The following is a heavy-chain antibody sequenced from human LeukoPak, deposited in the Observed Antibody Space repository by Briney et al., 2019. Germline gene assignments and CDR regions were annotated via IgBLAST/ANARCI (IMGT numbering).Heavy chain of an antibody. CDR3: GGDWEEYYGAGSYWDFDL. Sequence: SQTLSLTCTFSGGFLRRGGYYWRWLRQHPGRAVEWIGYIYYSGSTYYNPSLKRRVSISVVTSKNQFSLKLCSVTAADTAVYYCGGDWEEYYGAGSYWDFDLWGRGTLVTVSS. J-gene: IGHJ2*01. V-gene: IGHV4-31*03. CDR1: GGFLRRGGYY. D-gene: IGHD3-10*01. CDR2: IYYSGST.